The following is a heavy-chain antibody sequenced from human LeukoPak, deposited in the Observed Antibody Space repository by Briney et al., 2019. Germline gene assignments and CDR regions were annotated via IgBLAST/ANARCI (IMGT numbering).Heavy chain of an antibody. CDR3: ARDKLQNTFDY. CDR1: GFTFSSYG. Sequence: PGGSLRLSCVASGFTFSSYGMHWVRQAPGKGLEWVAVIWYDGSDKYSADSVKGRSTISRDNSKNTLYLQMNSLRAEDTAVYYCARDKLQNTFDYWGQGTLVTVSS. V-gene: IGHV3-33*01. J-gene: IGHJ4*02. D-gene: IGHD1-26*01. CDR2: IWYDGSDK.